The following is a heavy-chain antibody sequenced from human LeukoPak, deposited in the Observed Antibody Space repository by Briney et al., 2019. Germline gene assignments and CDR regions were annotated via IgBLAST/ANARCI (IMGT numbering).Heavy chain of an antibody. CDR2: ISSRSAFI. V-gene: IGHV3-48*01. D-gene: IGHD3-22*01. CDR1: GFTLSSYS. Sequence: PGGSLRLSCEASGFTLSSYSMNWVRQAPGKGLEWVSYISSRSAFIYYADSVKGRFTISRDNANNSPYLQMNSLGPEDTAVYYCARDAYYYDSSEPYIYYSYYYYMDVWGKGTPVTVSS. J-gene: IGHJ6*03. CDR3: ARDAYYYDSSEPYIYYSYYYYMDV.